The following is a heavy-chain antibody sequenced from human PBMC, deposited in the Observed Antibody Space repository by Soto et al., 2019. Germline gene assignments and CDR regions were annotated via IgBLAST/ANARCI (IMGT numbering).Heavy chain of an antibody. CDR1: GGSISSSNG. D-gene: IGHD2-8*01. J-gene: IGHJ5*02. Sequence: PSETLSLTCAVSGGSISSSNGWSWVRQPPGKGLEWIGEIYHSGSTNYNPSLKSRVTISVDKSKNQFSLKLSSVTAADTAVYYCAREARGTNGVCENWFDPWGQGTLVTVSS. CDR2: IYHSGST. CDR3: AREARGTNGVCENWFDP. V-gene: IGHV4-4*02.